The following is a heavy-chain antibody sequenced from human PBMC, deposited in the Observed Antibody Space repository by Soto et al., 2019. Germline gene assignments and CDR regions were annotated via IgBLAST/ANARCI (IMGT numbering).Heavy chain of an antibody. J-gene: IGHJ4*02. V-gene: IGHV3-23*01. CDR1: GFTFSSYA. CDR3: AKSYDYGNYYFDY. Sequence: EVQLLESGGGLVQPGGSLRLSCAASGFTFSSYAMSWVRQAPGKGLEWVSAISGSSGSTYYADSVKGRFTISRDNSKNTLYLQMNSLRAEDTAVYYCAKSYDYGNYYFDYWGQGTLVTVSS. CDR2: ISGSSGST. D-gene: IGHD4-17*01.